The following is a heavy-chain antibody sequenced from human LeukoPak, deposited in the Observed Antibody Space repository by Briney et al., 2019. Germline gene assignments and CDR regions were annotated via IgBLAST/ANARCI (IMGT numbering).Heavy chain of an antibody. J-gene: IGHJ4*02. V-gene: IGHV3-30*02. CDR2: IRYDGSNK. D-gene: IGHD2-2*01. Sequence: GGSLRLSCGASGFTFNNYGTHWVRQAPGKGPEWVAFIRYDGSNKYYADSMKGRFTISRDDSKNTLYLQMNSLRAEDTAVYYCAKAYCGSTVCYGGGKIDYWGQGTLVTVSS. CDR1: GFTFNNYG. CDR3: AKAYCGSTVCYGGGKIDY.